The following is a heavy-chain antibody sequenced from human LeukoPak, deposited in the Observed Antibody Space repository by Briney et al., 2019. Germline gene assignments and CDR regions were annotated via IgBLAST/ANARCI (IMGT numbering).Heavy chain of an antibody. D-gene: IGHD3-10*01. Sequence: GRSLRLSCTAPGFTFGDYAMSWVRQAPGKGLEWVGFIRSKAYGGTTEYAASVKGGFTISRDDSKSIAYLQMNSLKTEDTAVYYCTRLRPNYGSFDYWGQGTLVTVSS. J-gene: IGHJ4*02. CDR3: TRLRPNYGSFDY. CDR2: IRSKAYGGTT. V-gene: IGHV3-49*04. CDR1: GFTFGDYA.